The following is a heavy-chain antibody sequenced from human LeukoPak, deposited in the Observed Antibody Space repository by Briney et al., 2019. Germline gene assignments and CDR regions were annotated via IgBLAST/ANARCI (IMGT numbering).Heavy chain of an antibody. CDR3: ARGRPHGNDY. D-gene: IGHD4-23*01. CDR2: IASDGSST. CDR1: GFTFSSYW. J-gene: IGHJ4*02. V-gene: IGHV3-74*01. Sequence: GGSLRLSCAASGFTFSSYWMNWVRQAPGKGLVWVSRIASDGSSTTYADSVKGRFSISRDNAKNTLYLQMNSLRVEDTAVYYCARGRPHGNDYWGQGTLVTVPS.